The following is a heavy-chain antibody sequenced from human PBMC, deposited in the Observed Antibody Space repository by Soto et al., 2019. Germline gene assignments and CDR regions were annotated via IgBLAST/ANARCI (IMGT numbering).Heavy chain of an antibody. CDR2: IKSKTDGGTT. CDR3: TRMRPIRGYCSSTSCYEGEYYYYYGMDV. Sequence: GGSLRLSCAASGFTFSNAWMNWVRQAPGKGLEWVGRIKSKTDGGTTDYAAPVKGRFIISRDDSKNTLYLQMNSLKTEDTAVYYCTRMRPIRGYCSSTSCYEGEYYYYYGMDVWGQGTTVTVSS. V-gene: IGHV3-15*07. CDR1: GFTFSNAW. J-gene: IGHJ6*02. D-gene: IGHD2-2*01.